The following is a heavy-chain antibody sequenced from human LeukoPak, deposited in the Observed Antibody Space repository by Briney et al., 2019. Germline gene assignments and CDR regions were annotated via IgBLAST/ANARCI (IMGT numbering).Heavy chain of an antibody. D-gene: IGHD2-2*02. CDR3: ARDIVVVPAAIEYYYYGMDV. Sequence: SVKVSCKASGGTFSSYAISWVRQAPGQGLEWMGGIIPIFGTANYAQKFQGRVTITADESTSTAYMELRSLRSDDTAVYYCARDIVVVPAAIEYYYYGMDVWGQGTTVTVSS. V-gene: IGHV1-69*13. CDR2: IIPIFGTA. J-gene: IGHJ6*02. CDR1: GGTFSSYA.